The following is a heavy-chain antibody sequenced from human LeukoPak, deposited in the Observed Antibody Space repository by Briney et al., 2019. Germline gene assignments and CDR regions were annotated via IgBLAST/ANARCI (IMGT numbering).Heavy chain of an antibody. CDR3: AKDPIPHDSGGYWSGYFDY. Sequence: GGSLRLSCAASGFTFSSYAMSWVRQAPGKGLEWVSAISGSGGSTYYADSVKGRFTISRDNSKNTLYLQMNSLRAEDTAVYYCAKDPIPHDSGGYWSGYFDYWGQGTLVTVSS. CDR2: ISGSGGST. D-gene: IGHD3-22*01. V-gene: IGHV3-23*01. J-gene: IGHJ4*02. CDR1: GFTFSSYA.